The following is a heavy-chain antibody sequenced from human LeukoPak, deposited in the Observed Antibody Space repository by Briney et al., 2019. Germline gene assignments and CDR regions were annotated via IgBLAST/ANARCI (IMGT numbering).Heavy chain of an antibody. V-gene: IGHV3-21*01. Sequence: KPGGSLRLSCAASGFTCSSYSMNWVRQAPGKGLEWVSSISSSRTYIYYADSVKGRFTISRDNAKNSLYLQMNSLRAEDTAVYYCARDPSYGDYGERLDYWGQGTLVTVSS. CDR3: ARDPSYGDYGERLDY. D-gene: IGHD4-17*01. CDR1: GFTCSSYS. CDR2: ISSSRTYI. J-gene: IGHJ4*02.